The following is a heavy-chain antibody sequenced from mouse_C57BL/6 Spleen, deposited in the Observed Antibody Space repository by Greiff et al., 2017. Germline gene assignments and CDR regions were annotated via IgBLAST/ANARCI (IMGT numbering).Heavy chain of an antibody. V-gene: IGHV14-2*01. CDR3: AREGDYYGSSPDFDV. J-gene: IGHJ1*03. CDR2: IDPEDGET. Sequence: VQLKESGAELVKPGASVKLSCTASGFNIKDYYMHWVKQRTEQGLEWIGRIDPEDGETTYAPKFQGKATITADTSSNTAYLQLSSLTSEDTAVYYCAREGDYYGSSPDFDVWGTGTTVTVSS. CDR1: GFNIKDYY. D-gene: IGHD1-1*01.